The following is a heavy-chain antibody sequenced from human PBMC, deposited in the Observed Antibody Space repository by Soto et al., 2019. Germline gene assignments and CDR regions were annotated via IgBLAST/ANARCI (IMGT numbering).Heavy chain of an antibody. Sequence: GGSLRLSCAASGFTFSSYAMSWVRQAPGEGLEWVSAISGSGGSTYYADSVKGRFTISRDNSKNTLYLQMNSLRAEDTAVYYCAKDRGDYDFWSGYYRTPDYYYYYGMDVWGQGTTVTVSS. J-gene: IGHJ6*02. CDR1: GFTFSSYA. CDR3: AKDRGDYDFWSGYYRTPDYYYYYGMDV. CDR2: ISGSGGST. V-gene: IGHV3-23*01. D-gene: IGHD3-3*01.